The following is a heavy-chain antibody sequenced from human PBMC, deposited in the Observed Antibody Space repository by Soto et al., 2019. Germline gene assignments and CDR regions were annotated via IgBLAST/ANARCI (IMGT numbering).Heavy chain of an antibody. CDR1: GFTFSSYA. CDR2: ISGSGGST. CDR3: VKFQVSSFYDAFDI. D-gene: IGHD6-6*01. Sequence: GGSLRLSCAASGFTFSSYAMSLVRQAPGKGLEWVSSISGSGGSTYYADSVKGRFTISRDNSKNTLYLQMNSLRAEDTAVYYCVKFQVSSFYDAFDIWGEGTMVTVSS. J-gene: IGHJ3*02. V-gene: IGHV3-23*01.